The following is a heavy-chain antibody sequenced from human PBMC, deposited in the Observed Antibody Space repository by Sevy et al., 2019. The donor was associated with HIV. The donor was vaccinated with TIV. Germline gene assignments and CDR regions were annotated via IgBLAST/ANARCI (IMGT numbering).Heavy chain of an antibody. Sequence: GGSLRLSCAASGFAFSSYAMHWVRQAPGKGLEWVAVISYDGSNKYYADSVNGRFTISRANSKSRLYLQMNSLRAEDTAVYYCAREGGYCSGGSCYSYAFDIWGQGTMVTVSS. CDR1: GFAFSSYA. CDR2: ISYDGSNK. CDR3: AREGGYCSGGSCYSYAFDI. V-gene: IGHV3-30-3*01. D-gene: IGHD2-15*01. J-gene: IGHJ3*02.